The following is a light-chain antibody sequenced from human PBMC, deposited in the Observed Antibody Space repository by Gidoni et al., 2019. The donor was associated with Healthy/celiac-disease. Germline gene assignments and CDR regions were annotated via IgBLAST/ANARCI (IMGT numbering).Light chain of an antibody. V-gene: IGLV2-8*01. Sequence: QSALTQPPSASGSPGLSVTISCTGTSRGVGGYNYVSWYQQHQGKAPQLMIYEVSKRPSGVPDRFSGSKSGNTASLTVSGLQAEDEADYYCSSYAGSNNFGVFGTGTKVTVL. CDR2: EVS. CDR1: SRGVGGYNY. CDR3: SSYAGSNNFGV. J-gene: IGLJ1*01.